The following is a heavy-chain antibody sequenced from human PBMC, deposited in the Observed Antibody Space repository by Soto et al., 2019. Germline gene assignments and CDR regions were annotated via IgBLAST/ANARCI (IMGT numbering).Heavy chain of an antibody. CDR2: ISGSGGST. V-gene: IGHV3-23*01. Sequence: EVQLLESGGGLVQPGGSLRLSCAASGFTFSSYAMSWVRQAPGKGLEWVSAISGSGGSTYYADSVKGRFTISRDTSKNSLYLQMNSLRAEETAVYYWAIAYGLAFDIWGQGTMVTVSS. CDR3: AIAYGLAFDI. J-gene: IGHJ3*02. CDR1: GFTFSSYA. D-gene: IGHD3-10*01.